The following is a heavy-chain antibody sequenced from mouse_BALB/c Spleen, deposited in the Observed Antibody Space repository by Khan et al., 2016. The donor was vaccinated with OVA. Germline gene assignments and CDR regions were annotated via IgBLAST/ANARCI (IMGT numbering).Heavy chain of an antibody. CDR1: GFTFSSYS. CDR2: INSVGGYT. D-gene: IGHD4-1*01. CDR3: ASHVTGSFAY. J-gene: IGHJ3*01. V-gene: IGHV5-6*01. Sequence: EVKLVESGGDLVKPGGSLKLSCAASGFTFSSYSMSWVRQTPDKRLEWVATINSVGGYTYYPDSVKGRFTISRDNAKNTLYLQMSSLKSDDTAMDYCASHVTGSFAYWGQGTLVTVSA.